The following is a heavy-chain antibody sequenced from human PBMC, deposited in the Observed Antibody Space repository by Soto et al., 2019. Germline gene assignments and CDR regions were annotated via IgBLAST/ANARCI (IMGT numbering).Heavy chain of an antibody. Sequence: EVQLVESGGGLVQPGGSLRLSCAASGFTFSSYWMSWVRQAPGKGLEWVANIKQDGSEKYYADSVKGRFTISRDNSKNTLYLQMNGLRAEDKAVYYCAQDGSQQLVPFDYWGQGTLVTVSS. CDR3: AQDGSQQLVPFDY. J-gene: IGHJ4*02. V-gene: IGHV3-7*01. CDR2: IKQDGSEK. D-gene: IGHD6-13*01. CDR1: GFTFSSYW.